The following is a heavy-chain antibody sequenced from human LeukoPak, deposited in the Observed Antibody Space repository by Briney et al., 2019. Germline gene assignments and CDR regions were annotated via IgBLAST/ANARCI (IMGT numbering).Heavy chain of an antibody. J-gene: IGHJ6*02. CDR2: IGTAGDT. D-gene: IGHD1-1*01. CDR1: GFSFSRND. CDR3: ACRTSWYYGFDV. V-gene: IGHV3-13*01. Sequence: GGSLRLSCAASGFSFSRNDMHWVRQRTGKGLEWVSGIGTAGDTNYAGSVKGRFTISREAGKNSLYLQMRSLRAEDTAVYYCACRTSWYYGFDVWGQGTTVTVSS.